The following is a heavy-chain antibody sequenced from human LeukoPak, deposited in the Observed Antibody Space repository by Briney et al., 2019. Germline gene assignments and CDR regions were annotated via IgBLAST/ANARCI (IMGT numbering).Heavy chain of an antibody. CDR1: GFTFSDSA. V-gene: IGHV3-73*01. D-gene: IGHD1-26*01. CDR2: IRSKSQSYAT. Sequence: GGSLRLSCAASGFTFSDSAIHWVRQASGKGLEWVGRIRSKSQSYATAYDESLKGRFTISRDDSKNTAYLQVSSLKIEDTAVYYCTRVGPSTVVDYWGQGTQVTVSS. CDR3: TRVGPSTVVDY. J-gene: IGHJ4*02.